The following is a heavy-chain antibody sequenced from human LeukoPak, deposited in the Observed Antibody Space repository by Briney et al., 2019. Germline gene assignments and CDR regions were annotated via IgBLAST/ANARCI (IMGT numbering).Heavy chain of an antibody. CDR1: GFTFSSYS. CDR2: ISSGDTTI. Sequence: PGGSLRLSCAASGFTFSSYSMNWVRQTPGKGLEWVSYISSGDTTIFYADSVKGRFTISRDNAKNSLYLQMNRLRAEDTAVYYCARGGRLWFGESSFDYWGQGTLVTVSS. D-gene: IGHD3-10*01. J-gene: IGHJ4*02. CDR3: ARGGRLWFGESSFDY. V-gene: IGHV3-48*01.